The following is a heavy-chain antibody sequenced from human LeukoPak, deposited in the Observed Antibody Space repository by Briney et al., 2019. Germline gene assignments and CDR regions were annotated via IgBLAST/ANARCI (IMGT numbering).Heavy chain of an antibody. D-gene: IGHD2-15*01. J-gene: IGHJ4*02. Sequence: SETLSLTCAVYGGSFSGYYWSWIRQPPGKGLEWIGEINHNGSTNYNPSLKSRVTISVGTSKNQFSLKLSSVTAADTAVYYCARLVEVYFDYWGQGTLVTVSS. CDR2: INHNGST. V-gene: IGHV4-34*01. CDR3: ARLVEVYFDY. CDR1: GGSFSGYY.